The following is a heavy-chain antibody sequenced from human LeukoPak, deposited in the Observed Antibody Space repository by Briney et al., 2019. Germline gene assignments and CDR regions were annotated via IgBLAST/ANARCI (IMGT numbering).Heavy chain of an antibody. D-gene: IGHD6-19*01. V-gene: IGHV3-48*01. Sequence: TGGSLRLSCAASGFTFSSYSMNWVRQAPGKGLEWVSYISSSSSTIYYADSVKGRLTISRDNAKNSLYLQMNSLRAEDTAVYYCARVQAVAGSNWFDPRGQGTLVTVSS. CDR2: ISSSSSTI. CDR3: ARVQAVAGSNWFDP. CDR1: GFTFSSYS. J-gene: IGHJ5*02.